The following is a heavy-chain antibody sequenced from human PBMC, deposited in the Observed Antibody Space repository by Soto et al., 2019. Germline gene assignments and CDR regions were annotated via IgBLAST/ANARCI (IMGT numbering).Heavy chain of an antibody. J-gene: IGHJ6*02. CDR2: ISSSSYT. CDR3: ARGANYYGMDV. Sequence: PGGSLRLSCAASGFTFSDYYMSWIRQAPGKGLEWVSYISSSSYTNYADSVKGRFTISRDNAKNSLYLQMNSLRAEDTAVYYCARGANYYGMDVRGQGTKVTVSS. V-gene: IGHV3-11*06. CDR1: GFTFSDYY.